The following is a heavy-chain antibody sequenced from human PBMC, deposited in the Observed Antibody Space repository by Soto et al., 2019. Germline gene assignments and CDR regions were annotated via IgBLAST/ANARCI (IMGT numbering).Heavy chain of an antibody. V-gene: IGHV5-51*01. J-gene: IGHJ6*02. D-gene: IGHD3-16*01. CDR2: IYPGDSDT. Sequence: ISCQGSGSSFTRFWIGWVRQMPGKGLEWMGIIYPGDSDTRYSPSFQGRFTISRDNAKNSLYLQMNSLRAEDTAVYYCAREGFRGVMSYYGMDVWGQGTTVTVS. CDR1: GSSFTRFW. CDR3: AREGFRGVMSYYGMDV.